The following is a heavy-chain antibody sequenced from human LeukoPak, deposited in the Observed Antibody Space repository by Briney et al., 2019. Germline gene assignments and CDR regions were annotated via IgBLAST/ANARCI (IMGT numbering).Heavy chain of an antibody. CDR3: ARPGPDAFDI. CDR1: GFTFSGSA. V-gene: IGHV3-73*01. J-gene: IGHJ3*02. Sequence: GGSLRLSCAASGFTFSGSAMHWVRQASGKGLEWVGRIRSKVNSYATAYAASVKGRFTISRDDSENTAHLQMNSLKTEDTAVYYCARPGPDAFDIWGQGTMVTVSS. CDR2: IRSKVNSYAT.